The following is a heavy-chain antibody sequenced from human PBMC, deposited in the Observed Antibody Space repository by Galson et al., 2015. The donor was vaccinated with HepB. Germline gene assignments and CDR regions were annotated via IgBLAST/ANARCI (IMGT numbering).Heavy chain of an antibody. J-gene: IGHJ4*02. Sequence: LRLSCAASGFNFNNYAMHWVRQAPGKGLEWVSGISWNSGSRGYADSVKGRFTISRDNAKNSLYLQMNSLRAEDTALYYCAKASRSYYDSSGYYYHWGQGTLVTVSS. V-gene: IGHV3-9*01. D-gene: IGHD3-22*01. CDR1: GFNFNNYA. CDR2: ISWNSGSR. CDR3: AKASRSYYDSSGYYYH.